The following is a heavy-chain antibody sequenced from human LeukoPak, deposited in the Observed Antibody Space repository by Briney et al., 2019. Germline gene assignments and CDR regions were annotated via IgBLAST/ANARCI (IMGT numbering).Heavy chain of an antibody. CDR3: AKDQLSGYGGTYYFDY. CDR1: GYTFSRYA. Sequence: GGSLRLSCAASGYTFSRYAMSWVRQAPGKGLEWVSAISGSGGSTYYADSVKGRFTISRDNSKNTLYLQMNSLRAEDTAVYYCAKDQLSGYGGTYYFDYWGQGTLVTVSS. D-gene: IGHD4-23*01. CDR2: ISGSGGST. V-gene: IGHV3-23*01. J-gene: IGHJ4*02.